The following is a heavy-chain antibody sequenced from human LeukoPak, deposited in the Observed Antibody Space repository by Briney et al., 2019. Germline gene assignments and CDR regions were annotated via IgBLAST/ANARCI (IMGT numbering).Heavy chain of an antibody. Sequence: ASVKVSCKASGYTFTSYGITWVRQAPGQGLEWMGWISAYNAYTYYAQKLQGRVTMTTDTSTSTAYMELRSLRSDDTAVYYCARAFGVAGADYWGQGTLVTVSS. V-gene: IGHV1-18*01. CDR1: GYTFTSYG. J-gene: IGHJ4*02. CDR3: ARAFGVAGADY. CDR2: ISAYNAYT. D-gene: IGHD3-3*01.